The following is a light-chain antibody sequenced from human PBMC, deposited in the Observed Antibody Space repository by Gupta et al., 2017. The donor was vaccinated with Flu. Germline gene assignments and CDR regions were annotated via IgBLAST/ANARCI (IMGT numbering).Light chain of an antibody. CDR3: QAWDTTSVI. CDR1: NLGSRY. Sequence: SELTQPPSVSVSPGQTANIACSGDNLGSRYVSWYQQRAGQSPLLVMFQYNKRPSGISERFSGSNSGSTATLTISGTQAMDEADYYCQAWDTTSVIFGGGTRLTGL. CDR2: QYN. V-gene: IGLV3-1*01. J-gene: IGLJ2*01.